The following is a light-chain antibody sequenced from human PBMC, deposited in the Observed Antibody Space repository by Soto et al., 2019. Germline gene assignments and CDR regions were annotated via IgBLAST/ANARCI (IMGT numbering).Light chain of an antibody. Sequence: DIQMTQSPSSLSASVGDRVTITCQASQDISNYLNWYQQKPGKAPKLLIYDASNLETGVPSRFNGSGSGTDFTFTISSLHPEDIATYYCQQYDTLPWTFGQGTKVEIK. CDR2: DAS. V-gene: IGKV1-33*01. CDR3: QQYDTLPWT. J-gene: IGKJ1*01. CDR1: QDISNY.